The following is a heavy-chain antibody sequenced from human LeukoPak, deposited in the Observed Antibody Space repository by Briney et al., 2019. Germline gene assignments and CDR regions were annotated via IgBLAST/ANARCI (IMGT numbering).Heavy chain of an antibody. J-gene: IGHJ5*02. Sequence: SETLSLTCTVSGGSISGRSYYWGWIRQPPGKGLEWIGSIYYSGSTYYNPSLKSRVTISVDTSKNQFSLKLSSVTAADTAVYYCARHEGPSYYDFWSGYYMGDNWFDPWGQGTLVTVSS. CDR1: GGSISGRSYY. V-gene: IGHV4-39*01. D-gene: IGHD3-3*01. CDR3: ARHEGPSYYDFWSGYYMGDNWFDP. CDR2: IYYSGST.